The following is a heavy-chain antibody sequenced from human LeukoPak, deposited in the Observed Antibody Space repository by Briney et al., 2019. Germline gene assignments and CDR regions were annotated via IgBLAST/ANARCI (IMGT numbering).Heavy chain of an antibody. Sequence: GASVKVSCKVSGYTLTELSMHWVRQAPGKGLEWMGGFDPEDGETIYAQKFQGRVTMTADTSTSTAYMELRSLRSDDTAEYYCARDGGSYRWFDPWGQGTLVTVSS. CDR1: GYTLTELS. D-gene: IGHD1-26*01. CDR2: FDPEDGET. CDR3: ARDGGSYRWFDP. J-gene: IGHJ5*02. V-gene: IGHV1-24*01.